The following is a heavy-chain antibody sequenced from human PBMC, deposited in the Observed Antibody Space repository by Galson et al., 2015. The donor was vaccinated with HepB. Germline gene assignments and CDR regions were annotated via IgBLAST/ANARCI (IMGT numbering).Heavy chain of an antibody. CDR2: IYPGDSDT. Sequence: QSGAEVKKPGESLKISCKGSGYSFPSYWIGWVRQMPGKGLEWMGIIYPGDSDTRYSPSFQGQVTISADRYISTAFLQWSSLKASDTAMYYCARRYFYDSDSYHFDYWGQGTLVTVS. CDR3: ARRYFYDSDSYHFDY. V-gene: IGHV5-51*03. CDR1: GYSFPSYW. J-gene: IGHJ4*02. D-gene: IGHD3-22*01.